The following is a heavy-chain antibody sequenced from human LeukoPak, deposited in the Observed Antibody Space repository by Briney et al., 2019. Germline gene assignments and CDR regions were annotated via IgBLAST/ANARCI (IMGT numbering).Heavy chain of an antibody. V-gene: IGHV3-74*01. CDR2: INSDGRKT. CDR1: GFTVSRHW. CDR3: ATDPVVAGGIRYFDY. Sequence: GGSLRLSCAASGFTVSRHWMHWVRQAPGKGLVWISRINSDGRKTDYADFVKGRFTISRDNAKNTVYLQINSLRDEDTAVYYCATDPVVAGGIRYFDYWGQGTLVTVSS. D-gene: IGHD6-13*01. J-gene: IGHJ4*02.